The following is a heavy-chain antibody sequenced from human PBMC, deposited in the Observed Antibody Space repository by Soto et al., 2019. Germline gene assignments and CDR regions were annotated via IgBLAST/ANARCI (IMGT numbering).Heavy chain of an antibody. CDR1: GFTFSSYA. CDR3: VKDDSGSYYYYGMDV. D-gene: IGHD1-26*01. J-gene: IGHJ6*02. V-gene: IGHV3-64D*06. CDR2: ISSNGGST. Sequence: GGSLRLSCSASGFTFSSYAMHWVRQAPGKGLEYVSAISSNGGSTYYADSVKGRFTISRDNPKNTLYLQMSSLRAEDTAVYYCVKDDSGSYYYYGMDVWGQGTTVTVSS.